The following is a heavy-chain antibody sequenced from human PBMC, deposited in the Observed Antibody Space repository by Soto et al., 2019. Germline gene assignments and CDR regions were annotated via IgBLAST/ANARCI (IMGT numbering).Heavy chain of an antibody. Sequence: PSETLSLTCTVSGGSISGYYWSWIRQGPGKGMEWIGYIHYNGGTSYSPSLKSRVTVSVDTSKNQFSLQLSSVTAADTGVYYCARNHYGAPPLKNWFDPWGQGSLVTVSS. V-gene: IGHV4-59*01. CDR3: ARNHYGAPPLKNWFDP. CDR2: IHYNGGT. J-gene: IGHJ5*02. CDR1: GGSISGYY. D-gene: IGHD4-17*01.